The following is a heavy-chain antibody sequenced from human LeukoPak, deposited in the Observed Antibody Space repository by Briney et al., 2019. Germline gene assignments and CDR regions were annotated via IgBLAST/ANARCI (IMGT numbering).Heavy chain of an antibody. CDR1: GYSFTSYW. CDR2: IYPGDSDT. D-gene: IGHD6-19*01. J-gene: IGHJ4*02. V-gene: IGHV5-51*01. CDR3: ARHRLDGFDY. Sequence: GGSLKISRKGSGYSFTSYWIGWVRQMPGKGLEWMGIIYPGDSDTRYSPSFQGQVTISADKSISTAYRQWSSLKASDTGMYYCARHRLDGFDYWGQGTLVTVSS.